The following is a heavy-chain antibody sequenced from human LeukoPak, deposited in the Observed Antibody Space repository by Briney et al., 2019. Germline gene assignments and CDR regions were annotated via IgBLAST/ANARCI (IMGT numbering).Heavy chain of an antibody. CDR2: IKQDGSEK. Sequence: GGSLRLSCAASGFTFSSYWMSWVRQAPGKGLEWVANIKQDGSEKYYVDSVKGRFTISRDNAKNSLYLQMNSLRAEDTAVYYCARELAMVRGVIHYYYGMDVWGQGTTVTVSS. V-gene: IGHV3-7*01. D-gene: IGHD3-10*01. CDR1: GFTFSSYW. J-gene: IGHJ6*02. CDR3: ARELAMVRGVIHYYYGMDV.